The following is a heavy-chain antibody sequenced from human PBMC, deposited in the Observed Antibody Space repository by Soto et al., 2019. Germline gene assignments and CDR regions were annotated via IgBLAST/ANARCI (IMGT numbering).Heavy chain of an antibody. J-gene: IGHJ3*02. CDR1: GGSISSGGYY. CDR3: ARGHCSGGSCYDPHAFDI. CDR2: IYYSGST. Sequence: QVQLQESGPGLVKPSQTLSLTCTVSGGSISSGGYYWSWIRQHPGKGLEWIGYIYYSGSTYYNPSLKSRVTISVDTSKNQFSLKLSSVTAADTAVYYCARGHCSGGSCYDPHAFDIWSQGTMVTVSS. V-gene: IGHV4-31*03. D-gene: IGHD2-15*01.